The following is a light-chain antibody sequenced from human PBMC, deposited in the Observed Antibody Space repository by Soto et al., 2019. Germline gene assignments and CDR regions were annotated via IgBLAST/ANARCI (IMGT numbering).Light chain of an antibody. CDR1: SSNIGAGYD. J-gene: IGLJ1*01. V-gene: IGLV1-40*01. CDR2: DDN. CDR3: QSFDSALSAYV. Sequence: QSVLTQPPSVSGAPGQRVVISCAGSSSNIGAGYDLHWYQHLPGTAPKLLIYDDNNRPSGVPDRFSGSRSGTSASLAITGRQAEDEADYYCQSFDSALSAYVFGTGTKVTVL.